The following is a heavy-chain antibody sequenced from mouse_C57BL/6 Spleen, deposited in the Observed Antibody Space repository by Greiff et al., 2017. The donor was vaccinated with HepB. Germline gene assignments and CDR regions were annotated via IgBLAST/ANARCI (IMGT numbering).Heavy chain of an antibody. Sequence: QVQLQQPGAELVKPGASVKVSCKASGYTFTSYWMHWVKQRPGQGLEWIGRIHPSDSDTNYNQKFKGKATLTVDKSSSTAYMQLSSLTSEDSAVYYCEIITPDYYGSSFYAMDYWGQGTSVTVSS. CDR1: GYTFTSYW. J-gene: IGHJ4*01. D-gene: IGHD1-1*01. V-gene: IGHV1-74*01. CDR3: EIITPDYYGSSFYAMDY. CDR2: IHPSDSDT.